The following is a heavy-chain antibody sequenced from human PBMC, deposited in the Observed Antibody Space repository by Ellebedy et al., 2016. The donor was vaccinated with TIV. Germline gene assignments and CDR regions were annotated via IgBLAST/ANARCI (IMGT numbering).Heavy chain of an antibody. Sequence: ASVKVSXXSSVDTFSTYAISWVRQAPGQGLEWIGGIIPIYGTTNYAQKFRGRVTITADESTRTAYMELSSLRSEDTAVYYCARPTVTTTYYYYAVDVWGQGTAVIVSS. CDR1: VDTFSTYA. V-gene: IGHV1-69*13. D-gene: IGHD4-17*01. J-gene: IGHJ6*02. CDR3: ARPTVTTTYYYYAVDV. CDR2: IIPIYGTT.